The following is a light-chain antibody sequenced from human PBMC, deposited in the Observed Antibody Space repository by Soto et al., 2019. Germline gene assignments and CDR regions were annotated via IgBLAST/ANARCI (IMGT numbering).Light chain of an antibody. J-gene: IGKJ4*01. CDR1: QTVNTW. CDR2: DAS. V-gene: IGKV1-5*01. CDR3: QQYNSYSPEGLT. Sequence: GERVTLTCLASQTVNTWLAWYQHKPGKAPKLLIYDASVLETGVPSRFSGLSSGTEFTLTISSLQTDDFATYFCQQYNSYSPEGLTFGGGTKVDIK.